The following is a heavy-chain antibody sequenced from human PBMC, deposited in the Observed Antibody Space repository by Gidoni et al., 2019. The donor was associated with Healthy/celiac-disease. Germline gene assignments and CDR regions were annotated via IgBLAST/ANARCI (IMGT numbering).Heavy chain of an antibody. J-gene: IGHJ6*02. Sequence: QVQLQQWGAGLLKPSETLSLTCAVYGGSFSGYYLSWIRKPPGTGLGWIGEINHRGSTNYNPSLKSRVTISVDTSKNQFSLKLSSVTAADTAVYYCARVNRYYDFWSGYYGSSPHRRQDYYYYGMDVWGQGTTVTVSS. V-gene: IGHV4-34*01. D-gene: IGHD3-3*01. CDR1: GGSFSGYY. CDR2: INHRGST. CDR3: ARVNRYYDFWSGYYGSSPHRRQDYYYYGMDV.